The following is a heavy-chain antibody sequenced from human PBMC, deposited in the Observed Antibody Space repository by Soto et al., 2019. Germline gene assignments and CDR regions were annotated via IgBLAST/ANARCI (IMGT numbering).Heavy chain of an antibody. CDR3: ARDIHYYCSGSYYDIFDY. CDR2: ISAYNGNT. J-gene: IGHJ4*02. Sequence: QVQLVQSGAEVKKPGASVKVSCKASGYTFTSYGISWVRQAPGQGLEWMGWISAYNGNTIYAQKLQGRVTMTTDTATSTAYIELRSLRSDDTAVYYRARDIHYYCSGSYYDIFDYWGQGTLVTVSS. V-gene: IGHV1-18*01. D-gene: IGHD3-10*01. CDR1: GYTFTSYG.